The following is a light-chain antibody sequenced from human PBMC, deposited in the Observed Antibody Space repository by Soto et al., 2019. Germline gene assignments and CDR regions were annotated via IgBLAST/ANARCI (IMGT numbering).Light chain of an antibody. CDR2: EVS. J-gene: IGLJ3*02. CDR3: SSYTSTNTWV. CDR1: SSDVGGYNY. V-gene: IGLV2-14*01. Sequence: QSALTQPASVCGSPGQSITISCTGNSSDVGGYNYVSWYQQHPGKTPKFLINEVSNRPSGVSNRFSGSKSGNTASLTISGLQADEEADYYCSSYTSTNTWVFGGGTKLTVL.